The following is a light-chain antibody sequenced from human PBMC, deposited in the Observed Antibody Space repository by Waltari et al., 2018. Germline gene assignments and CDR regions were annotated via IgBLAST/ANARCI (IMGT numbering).Light chain of an antibody. CDR3: QVWDGGRVV. J-gene: IGLJ3*02. CDR2: DDS. CDR1: NIERKS. Sequence: SYVLTQPPSESGAHGQEATITCGGNNIERKSVHWYQQKPGQAPVLVVYDDSDRASGIPERFSGSKSGDTATLTISRVEAGDEADYSCQVWDGGRVVFGGGTKLTVL. V-gene: IGLV3-21*02.